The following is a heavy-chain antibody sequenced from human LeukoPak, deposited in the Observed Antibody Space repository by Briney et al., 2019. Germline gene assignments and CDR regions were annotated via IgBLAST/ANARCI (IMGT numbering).Heavy chain of an antibody. J-gene: IGHJ4*02. CDR1: GGSFSGYY. CDR2: INHSGST. V-gene: IGHV4-34*01. D-gene: IGHD3-9*01. CDR3: ASSEYDILNGARGDY. Sequence: PSETLSLTCAVYGGSFSGYYWSWIRQPPGKGLEWIGEINHSGSTNYNPSLKSRVTISVDTSKNQFSLKLSSVTAADTAVYYCASSEYDILNGARGDYWGQGTLVTVSS.